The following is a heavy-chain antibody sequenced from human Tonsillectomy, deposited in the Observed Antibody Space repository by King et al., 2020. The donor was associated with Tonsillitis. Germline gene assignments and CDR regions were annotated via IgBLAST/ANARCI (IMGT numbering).Heavy chain of an antibody. CDR2: IRNKAFGGTT. D-gene: IGHD3-22*01. CDR1: GFTFGDYA. Sequence: VQLVESGGGLVQPGRSLRLSCKTSGFTFGDYAMSWFRQAPGKGLEWVGFIRNKAFGGTTENAASVKGRFTISRDDSKNIAYLQMNSLKTEDTAVYYCTRGSMIVVDSWGQGTLDTVSS. CDR3: TRGSMIVVDS. J-gene: IGHJ4*02. V-gene: IGHV3-49*03.